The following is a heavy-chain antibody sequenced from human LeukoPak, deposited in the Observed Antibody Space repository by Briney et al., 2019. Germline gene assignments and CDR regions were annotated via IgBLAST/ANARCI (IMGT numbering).Heavy chain of an antibody. CDR1: GFTFSSYE. D-gene: IGHD2-2*01. J-gene: IGHJ4*02. Sequence: GGSLRLSCAASGFTFSSYEMNWVRQAPGKGLEWVSYISSSGSTIYYADSVKGRFTISRDNSINTVYLQMNSLRAEDTAVYYCARDSNSHYYFDYWGQGTLVTVSS. CDR2: ISSSGSTI. CDR3: ARDSNSHYYFDY. V-gene: IGHV3-48*03.